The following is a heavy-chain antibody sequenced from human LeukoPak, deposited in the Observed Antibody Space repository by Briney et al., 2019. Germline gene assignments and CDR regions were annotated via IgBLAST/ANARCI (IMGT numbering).Heavy chain of an antibody. Sequence: WETLSLTCALLGRSFSGFYWSWIRQPAGKGLEWIGEINHSGSTNYNPSLKSRLTISLDTSRNQFSLRLHSVTAPDRAVYCDARAWESHGTFYNWGEGTLVTVSS. CDR1: GRSFSGFY. J-gene: IGHJ4*02. D-gene: IGHD1-26*01. CDR3: ARAWESHGTFYN. CDR2: INHSGST. V-gene: IGHV4-34*01.